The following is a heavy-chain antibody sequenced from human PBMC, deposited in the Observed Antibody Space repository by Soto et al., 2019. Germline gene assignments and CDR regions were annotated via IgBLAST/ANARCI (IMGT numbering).Heavy chain of an antibody. J-gene: IGHJ6*02. CDR1: GFTFSSYS. Sequence: EVQLVESGGGLVKPGGSLRLSCAASGFTFSSYSMNWVRQAPGKGLEWVSSISSSSSYIYYADSVKGRFTISRDNAKNSLYLQMNSLRAEDTAVYYCARAGFFVDTAMWGASSMDVWGQGTTVTVSS. CDR3: ARAGFFVDTAMWGASSMDV. D-gene: IGHD5-18*01. CDR2: ISSSSSYI. V-gene: IGHV3-21*01.